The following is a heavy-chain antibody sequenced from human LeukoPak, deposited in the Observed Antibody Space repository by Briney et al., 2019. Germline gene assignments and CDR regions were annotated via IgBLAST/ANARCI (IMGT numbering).Heavy chain of an antibody. D-gene: IGHD2-2*01. CDR3: ASKYCSSTSCPFDP. Sequence: GGSLRLSCAASGFTSSSYALNWVRQAPGKGLEWGSYISSSSSTIYYADSVKGRFTISRDNAKNSLYLQMNSLRDEDTAVYYCASKYCSSTSCPFDPRGQGTLVTVSS. CDR1: GFTSSSYA. V-gene: IGHV3-48*02. CDR2: ISSSSSTI. J-gene: IGHJ5*02.